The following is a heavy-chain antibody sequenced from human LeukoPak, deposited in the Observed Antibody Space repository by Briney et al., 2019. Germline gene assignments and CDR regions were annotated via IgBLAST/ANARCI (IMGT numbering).Heavy chain of an antibody. D-gene: IGHD5-24*01. Sequence: TLSLTCTVSSGSISTSNYYWGWVRQPPGKALEWLARIDWDDDKYYSTSLKTRLTISKDISKNQVVLTMTNMDPVDTATYYCARISQMATIFDWGQGTLVTVSS. CDR2: IDWDDDK. CDR3: ARISQMATIFD. V-gene: IGHV2-70*18. CDR1: SGSISTSNYY. J-gene: IGHJ4*02.